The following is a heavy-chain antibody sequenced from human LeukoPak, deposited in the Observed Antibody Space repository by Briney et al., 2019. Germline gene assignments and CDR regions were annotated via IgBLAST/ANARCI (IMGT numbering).Heavy chain of an antibody. Sequence: GGSLRLSCAASGITFSSYAMSWVRQAPGKGLEWVSTIRGSGGDTYYADSVKGRFTISRDNSKNTLFLQMNSLRAEDTAVYYCAKDRLAIVVVADWFDPWGQGTLVTVSP. J-gene: IGHJ5*02. CDR2: IRGSGGDT. CDR3: AKDRLAIVVVADWFDP. D-gene: IGHD2-2*03. V-gene: IGHV3-23*01. CDR1: GITFSSYA.